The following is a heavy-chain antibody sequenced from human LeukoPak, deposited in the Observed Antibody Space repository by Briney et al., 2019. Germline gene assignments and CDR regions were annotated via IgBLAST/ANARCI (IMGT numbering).Heavy chain of an antibody. D-gene: IGHD3-10*01. CDR3: VRGGGEQQVDY. J-gene: IGHJ4*02. CDR2: IYPGHSDT. V-gene: IGHV5-51*01. Sequence: GESLKISCKGSGYSFTSYWIGWVRQMPGKGLEGMGMIYPGHSDTRYSPSFQGQVTISADKSISTAFLQWSSLKASDTAMYYCVRGGGEQQVDYWGQGTLVTVSS. CDR1: GYSFTSYW.